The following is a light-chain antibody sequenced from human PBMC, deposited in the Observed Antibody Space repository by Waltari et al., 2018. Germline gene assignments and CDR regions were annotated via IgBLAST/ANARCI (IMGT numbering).Light chain of an antibody. Sequence: QSALTQPASVSGSPGQSITISCTGTTSDVGTYNYVSWYQQRPGKAPKLIIYDVTKRPSGVSNRFSCSKSCNTASLTISGLQAEDEADYYCSSYTSSTTSVVFGGGTKVTVL. CDR3: SSYTSSTTSVV. CDR1: TSDVGTYNY. V-gene: IGLV2-14*03. J-gene: IGLJ2*01. CDR2: DVT.